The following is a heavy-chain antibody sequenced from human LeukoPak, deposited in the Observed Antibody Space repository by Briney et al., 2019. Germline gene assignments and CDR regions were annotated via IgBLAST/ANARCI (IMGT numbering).Heavy chain of an antibody. CDR3: AMELRRLVADVDYDY. CDR1: GFSFSSYA. CDR2: NSDSGVRT. J-gene: IGHJ4*01. V-gene: IGHV3-23*01. D-gene: IGHD5-12*01. Sequence: GGTLRLSCAASGFSFSSYATSWVCPGPRKGLGWVLANSDSGVRTYYADAAKSRFTFTRDNSNNTLYLQMNCLKAEDTAVFCSAMELRRLVADVDYDYRGHGILVTVSS.